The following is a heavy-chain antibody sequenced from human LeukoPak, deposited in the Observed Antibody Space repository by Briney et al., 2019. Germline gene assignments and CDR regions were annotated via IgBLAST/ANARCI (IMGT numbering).Heavy chain of an antibody. J-gene: IGHJ4*02. D-gene: IGHD6-19*01. V-gene: IGHV4-39*07. CDR2: IYYSGST. CDR1: GGSISSSSYY. CDR3: AISPSSGWYGRENYFDY. Sequence: SETLSLTCTVSGGSISSSSYYWGWIRQPPGKGLEWIGSIYYSGSTYYNPSLKSRVTISVDKSKNQFSLKLSSVTAADTAVYYCAISPSSGWYGRENYFDYWGQGTLVTVSS.